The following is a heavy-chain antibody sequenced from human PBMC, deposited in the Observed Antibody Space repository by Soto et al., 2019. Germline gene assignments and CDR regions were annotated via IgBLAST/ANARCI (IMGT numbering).Heavy chain of an antibody. CDR1: GGTFSSYA. Sequence: QVQLVQSGAEVKKPGSSVKVSCKASGGTFSSYAISWVRQAPGQGLEWMGGIIPISGTANYAQKFQGRVTINADESTSTAHMELSSLRSEDTAVYYCARSQGSSTSLEIYYYYYYGMDVWGQGTTVTVSS. CDR3: ARSQGSSTSLEIYYYYYYGMDV. J-gene: IGHJ6*02. D-gene: IGHD2-2*01. V-gene: IGHV1-69*01. CDR2: IIPISGTA.